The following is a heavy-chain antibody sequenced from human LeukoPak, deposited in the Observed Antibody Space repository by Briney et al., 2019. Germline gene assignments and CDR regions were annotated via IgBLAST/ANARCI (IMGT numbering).Heavy chain of an antibody. Sequence: SETLSLTCAVSGYSISSGYYWGWIRQPPGKGLEWIGSIYHSGSTYYNPSLRSRVTISVDTSKNQFSLKLSSVTAADTAVYYCARQRDFWSGYYFFDYWGQGTLVTVSS. D-gene: IGHD3-3*01. V-gene: IGHV4-38-2*01. CDR1: GYSISSGYY. CDR2: IYHSGST. CDR3: ARQRDFWSGYYFFDY. J-gene: IGHJ4*02.